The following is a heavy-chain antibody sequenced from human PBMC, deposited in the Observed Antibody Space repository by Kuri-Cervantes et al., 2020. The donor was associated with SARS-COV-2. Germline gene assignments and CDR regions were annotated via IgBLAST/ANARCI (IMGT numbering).Heavy chain of an antibody. CDR3: ARGEYSSSWSAVDFDY. CDR2: ISSSSSYT. Sequence: GESLKISCAASGFTFSSYSMNWVRRAPGKGLEWVSYISSSSSYTNYADSVKGRFTISRDNAKNSLYLQMNSLRAEDTAVYYCARGEYSSSWSAVDFDYWGQGTLVTVSS. V-gene: IGHV3-21*05. CDR1: GFTFSSYS. D-gene: IGHD6-13*01. J-gene: IGHJ4*02.